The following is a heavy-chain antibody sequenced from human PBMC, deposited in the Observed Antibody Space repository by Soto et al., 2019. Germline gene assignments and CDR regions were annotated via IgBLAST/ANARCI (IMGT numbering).Heavy chain of an antibody. D-gene: IGHD3-10*01. CDR2: INGDGSGT. J-gene: IGHJ4*02. CDR1: GFTFSGSW. CDR3: ARGIFGSGTANDY. Sequence: EVQLVESGGGLVQPGGSLRLSCAASGFTFSGSWMHWFRQAPGKGLVWVSRINGDGSGTSYADFLKGRFTISRDDAKNTLFLQINGLRAQDTAVYYCARGIFGSGTANDYWGQGTLVTVSS. V-gene: IGHV3-74*01.